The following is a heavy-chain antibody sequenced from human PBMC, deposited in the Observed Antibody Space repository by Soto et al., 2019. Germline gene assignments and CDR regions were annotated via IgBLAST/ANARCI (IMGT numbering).Heavy chain of an antibody. CDR2: INPNSGGT. D-gene: IGHD5-12*01. J-gene: IGHJ5*02. Sequence: ASXKVSCKASGYTFTGYYMHWVRQSPGQGLEWMGWINPNSGGTNYAQKFQGWVTMTRDTSISTAYMELSRLRSEDTAVYYCARYSGYDWGWFDPWGQGTLVTVSS. CDR1: GYTFTGYY. V-gene: IGHV1-2*04. CDR3: ARYSGYDWGWFDP.